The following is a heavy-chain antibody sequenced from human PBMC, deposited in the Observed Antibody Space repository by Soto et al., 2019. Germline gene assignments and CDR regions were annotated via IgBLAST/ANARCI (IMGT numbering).Heavy chain of an antibody. CDR1: GFTFSSYW. CDR2: IKEDGSEK. V-gene: IGHV3-7*01. J-gene: IGHJ4*02. CDR3: ARAVHSALDY. Sequence: PGGSLRLSCAASGFTFSSYWMTWVRQAPGKGLEWVANIKEDGSEKYYVGSVEGRFTISRDNARNSLYLQMNSLRAEDTAVYYCARAVHSALDYWGQGTLVTV. D-gene: IGHD2-21*01.